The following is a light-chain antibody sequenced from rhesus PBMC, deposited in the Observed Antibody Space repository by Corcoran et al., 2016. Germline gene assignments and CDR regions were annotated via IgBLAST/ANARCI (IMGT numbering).Light chain of an antibody. V-gene: IGKV1-37*01. CDR3: QQDNSDPLT. CDR1: QDIRSY. J-gene: IGKJ4*01. CDR2: HAS. Sequence: DIQMTQSPSSLSASVGDRVTITCRASQDIRSYLAWYQQKPGKAPKSLTYHASTLERGVPSMFSGSGSGTEFTLTLSSLQSEDFAAYYWQQDNSDPLTFGEGTKVEIK.